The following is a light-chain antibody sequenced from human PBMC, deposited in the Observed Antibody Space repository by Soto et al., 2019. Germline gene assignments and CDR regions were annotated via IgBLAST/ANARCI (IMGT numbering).Light chain of an antibody. CDR1: QSVTNN. J-gene: IGKJ5*01. V-gene: IGKV3D-15*01. Sequence: EIVLTQSPGTLSLSPGERATLSCRASQSVTNNQFAWFRQKPGQAPRLLMYDVSNRATGIPASFSGSGSGTDFTLTSSSLQSEDFAVYYCQQYHNWPITFGQGTRLEIK. CDR3: QQYHNWPIT. CDR2: DVS.